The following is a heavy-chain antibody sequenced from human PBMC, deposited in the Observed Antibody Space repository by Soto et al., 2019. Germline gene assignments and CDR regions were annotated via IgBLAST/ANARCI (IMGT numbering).Heavy chain of an antibody. CDR2: IYPGDSDT. J-gene: IGHJ4*02. D-gene: IGHD5-18*01. CDR3: ARHARPQVNTAMGDY. CDR1: GYRFTSYW. Sequence: GESLKISCQGSGYRFTSYWIGWVRQMPGKGLEWMGIIYPGDSDTRYSPSFQGQVTISADKSISTAYLQWSSLKASDTAMYYCARHARPQVNTAMGDYWGKGTLVTVS. V-gene: IGHV5-51*01.